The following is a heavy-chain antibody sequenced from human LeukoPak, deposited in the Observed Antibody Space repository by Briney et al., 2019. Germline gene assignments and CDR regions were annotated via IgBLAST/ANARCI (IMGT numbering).Heavy chain of an antibody. D-gene: IGHD3-3*01. CDR2: ISSSSSYI. J-gene: IGHJ6*02. CDR3: ASARFLEWSPRADYYYYGMDV. CDR1: GFTFSSYS. V-gene: IGHV3-21*01. Sequence: GGSLRLSCAASGFTFSSYSMNWVRRAPGKGLEWVSSISSSSSYIYYADSVKGRFTISRDNAKNSLYLQMNSLRAEDTAVYYCASARFLEWSPRADYYYYGMDVWGQGTTVTVSS.